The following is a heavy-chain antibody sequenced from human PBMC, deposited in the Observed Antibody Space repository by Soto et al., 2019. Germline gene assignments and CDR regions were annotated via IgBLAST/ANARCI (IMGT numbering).Heavy chain of an antibody. CDR1: GGTLGSYA. V-gene: IGHV1-69*01. CDR3: VPLQPSTIRGRPGMDV. Sequence: QVQLLQSGAEVRKPGSSVKVSCKASGGTLGSYAITWVRQAPGQGFEWMGGFITIFGITNYAQRFDDRLTNTADDSTSIVYIALSSLTYDVTVVYYCVPLQPSTIRGRPGMDVWGQGTTSTVSS. D-gene: IGHD6-6*01. J-gene: IGHJ6*02. CDR2: FITIFGIT.